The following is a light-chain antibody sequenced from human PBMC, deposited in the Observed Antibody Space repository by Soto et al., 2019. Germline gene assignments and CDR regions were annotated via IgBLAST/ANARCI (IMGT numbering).Light chain of an antibody. Sequence: EIVFAQSPGTLSVSPGERVTLSRRASQSVSSYLAWYQQKRGQAPRLLIYSASTRATGVPARFSGSGSGTEFILTISSLQSEDFAVYYCQQFSKWPLTFGGGTKVDIK. V-gene: IGKV3-15*01. CDR2: SAS. CDR1: QSVSSY. CDR3: QQFSKWPLT. J-gene: IGKJ4*01.